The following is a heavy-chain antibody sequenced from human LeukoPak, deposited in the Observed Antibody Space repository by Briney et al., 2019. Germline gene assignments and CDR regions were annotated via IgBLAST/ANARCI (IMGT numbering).Heavy chain of an antibody. J-gene: IGHJ4*02. Sequence: NPSETLSITCAVYGGSFSGYYWSWIRQPPGKGLEWIGEINHSGSPTYNPSLKSRVAISVDTSKNQFSLKLSSVTAADTAVYYCARVGIDSSAPSALDYWGQGTLVTVSS. CDR2: INHSGSP. V-gene: IGHV4-34*01. CDR3: ARVGIDSSAPSALDY. CDR1: GGSFSGYY. D-gene: IGHD3-22*01.